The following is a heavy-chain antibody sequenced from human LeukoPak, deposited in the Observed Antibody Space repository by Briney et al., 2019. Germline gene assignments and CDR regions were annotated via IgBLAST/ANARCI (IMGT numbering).Heavy chain of an antibody. CDR2: VSGSGTGA. D-gene: IGHD4-11*01. J-gene: IGHJ6*02. V-gene: IGHV3-23*01. CDR1: GFTFNNYV. Sequence: PGGPLRLSCAASGFTFNNYVMSWVRQAPGKGLEWVSSVSGSGTGAFYADSVKGRFTISRDNSKNTLYLQMNSLLAEDTATYYCAKGGGPTGDVWGQGTTVTASS. CDR3: AKGGGPTGDV.